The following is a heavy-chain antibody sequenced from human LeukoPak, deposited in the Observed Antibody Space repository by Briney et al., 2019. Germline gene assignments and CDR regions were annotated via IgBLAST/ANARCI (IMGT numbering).Heavy chain of an antibody. CDR1: GYTLSEIS. J-gene: IGHJ4*02. Sequence: ASVKVSCKVSGYTLSEISMYWVRQAPGKGLDWMGGIDREDGQTIYAQKFQGRVTMTEDTSTDTAYMEVSRLTSEDTAFYYCATVGYSYGAFDYWGQGTLVTVSS. CDR2: IDREDGQT. V-gene: IGHV1-24*01. D-gene: IGHD5-18*01. CDR3: ATVGYSYGAFDY.